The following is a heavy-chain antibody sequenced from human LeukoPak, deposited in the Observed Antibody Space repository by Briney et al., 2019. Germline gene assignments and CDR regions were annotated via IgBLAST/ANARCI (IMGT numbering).Heavy chain of an antibody. CDR1: GGSINSYY. V-gene: IGHV4-4*07. Sequence: SETLSLTCTVSGGSINSYYLSWIRQPAGRGLEWIWRIYSSGGTNYNPSLERRGSMSVDTSNKQFSLKLTSVTAADPAVYYCARGGKATVVTMWGQGILVTVSS. D-gene: IGHD4-23*01. J-gene: IGHJ4*02. CDR3: ARGGKATVVTM. CDR2: IYSSGGT.